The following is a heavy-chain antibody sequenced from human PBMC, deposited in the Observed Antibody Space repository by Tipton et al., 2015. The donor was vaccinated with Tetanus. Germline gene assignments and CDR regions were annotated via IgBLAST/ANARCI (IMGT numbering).Heavy chain of an antibody. Sequence: SLRLSCEADGVTFGRDVMHWVRQAPGKGLEWVAEISSDGKKQSYRDSVKGRFTISRDNFKNTLFLQLTSLRPEDTAAYYCAREFRRGGSYQTEALDVWGQGTLVTVSS. V-gene: IGHV3-30*04. CDR2: ISSDGKKQ. J-gene: IGHJ3*01. D-gene: IGHD1-26*01. CDR3: AREFRRGGSYQTEALDV. CDR1: GVTFGRDV.